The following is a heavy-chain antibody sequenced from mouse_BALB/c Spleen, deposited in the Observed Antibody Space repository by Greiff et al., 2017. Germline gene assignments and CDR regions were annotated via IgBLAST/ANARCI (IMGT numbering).Heavy chain of an antibody. V-gene: IGHV1S135*01. J-gene: IGHJ3*01. Sequence: VQLQQSGPELMKPGASVKISCKASGYSFTSYYMHWVKQSHGKSLEWIGYIDPFNGGTSYNQKFKGKATLTVDKSSSTAYMHLSSLTSEDSAVYYCASYGSWFAYWGQGTLVTVSA. CDR3: ASYGSWFAY. CDR2: IDPFNGGT. D-gene: IGHD1-1*02. CDR1: GYSFTSYY.